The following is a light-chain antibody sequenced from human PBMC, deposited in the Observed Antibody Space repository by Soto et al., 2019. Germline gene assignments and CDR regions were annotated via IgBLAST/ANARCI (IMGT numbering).Light chain of an antibody. CDR1: QDITNF. CDR2: GAS. V-gene: IGKV1-9*01. CDR3: QHLNSYPYT. J-gene: IGKJ2*01. Sequence: DIQLTQSPSFLSASVGDSVTITCRASQDITNFLAWYQQKPGKAPELLIYGASTLHSGVPPRFSGSGSGTEFTLTISSLQPEDFATYHCQHLNSYPYTFGQGTKVDIK.